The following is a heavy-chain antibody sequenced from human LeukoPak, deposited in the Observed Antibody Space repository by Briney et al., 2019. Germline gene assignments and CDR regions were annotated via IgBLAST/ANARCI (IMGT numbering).Heavy chain of an antibody. V-gene: IGHV3-53*01. D-gene: IGHD3-22*01. J-gene: IGHJ4*02. CDR2: IYGGGST. CDR1: GFTVSSNY. Sequence: PGGSLRLSCAASGFTVSSNYMSWVRQAPGKGLEWVSVIYGGGSTYYADSVKGRFTISRDNSKNTLYLQMNSLRAEDTAVYYCARENDSSGYYYDYWGQGTLVTVSS. CDR3: ARENDSSGYYYDY.